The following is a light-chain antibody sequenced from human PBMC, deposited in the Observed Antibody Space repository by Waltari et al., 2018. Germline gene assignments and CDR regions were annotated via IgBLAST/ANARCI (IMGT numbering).Light chain of an antibody. CDR1: KLREKF. V-gene: IGLV3-1*01. CDR3: QTWDSVTLV. J-gene: IGLJ2*01. Sequence: SYELTQPPSVSVSPGQTARIPCSGDKLREKFVCWFQQKPGQSPLQVMYEDEKRPSGISERFSASNAENTATLTISGTQAMDEADYYCQTWDSVTLVFGGGTRLSV. CDR2: EDE.